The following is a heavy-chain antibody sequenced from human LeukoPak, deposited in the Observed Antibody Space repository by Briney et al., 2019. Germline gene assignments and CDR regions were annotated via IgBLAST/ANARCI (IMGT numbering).Heavy chain of an antibody. CDR1: GFPFNTYA. CDR2: ISYDGTEK. D-gene: IGHD4-17*01. V-gene: IGHV3-30-3*01. Sequence: GGSLRLSCAASGFPFNTYAMHWVRQAPGKGLEWVAVISYDGTEKYYGDSVKGRFTISRDNSKNTLYLQMNSLRAEDTALYYCARDGHGVPLDYWGQGTLVTVST. CDR3: ARDGHGVPLDY. J-gene: IGHJ4*02.